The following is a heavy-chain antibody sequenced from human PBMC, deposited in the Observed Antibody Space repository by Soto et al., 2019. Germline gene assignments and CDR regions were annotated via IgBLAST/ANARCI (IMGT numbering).Heavy chain of an antibody. J-gene: IGHJ4*02. Sequence: QVQLQESGPGLVKPSETLSLTCTVSGGSISSYYWSWIRQPPGKGLEWIGYIYYSGSTNYNPSLKSRVTISVDTSKNQFSLKLSSVTAADTAVYYCARHEVHNWNGGALYYFDYWGQGTLVTVSS. V-gene: IGHV4-59*08. CDR1: GGSISSYY. CDR3: ARHEVHNWNGGALYYFDY. D-gene: IGHD1-1*01. CDR2: IYYSGST.